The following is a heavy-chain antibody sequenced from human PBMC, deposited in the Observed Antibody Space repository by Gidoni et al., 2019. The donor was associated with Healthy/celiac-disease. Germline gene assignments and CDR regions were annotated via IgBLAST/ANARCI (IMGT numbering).Heavy chain of an antibody. CDR3: AKDPEGSDAFDI. V-gene: IGHV3-23*01. J-gene: IGHJ3*02. CDR2: ISGSGGST. CDR1: GFTFSSYA. Sequence: EVQLLESGGGLVQPGGSLRLSCAAPGFTFSSYAMIWVRQAQGKGLEWVSAISGSGGSTYYADSVKGRFTISRDNSKNTLYLQMNSLRAEDTAVYYCAKDPEGSDAFDIWGQGTMVTVSS.